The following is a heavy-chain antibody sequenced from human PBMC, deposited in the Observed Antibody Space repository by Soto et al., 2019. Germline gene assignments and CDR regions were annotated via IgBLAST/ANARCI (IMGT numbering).Heavy chain of an antibody. CDR2: ITNKVYGGPT. J-gene: IGHJ5*02. CDR1: GFTCGDYA. Sequence: SLKVSWTAFGFTCGDYAMGWFRQAPGKGLKWVGFITNKVYGGPTEYAASVKGRFTISRDDSKGIAYLQMNSLITEDTAVYYCARDRTRDYSGEFWLGTWGQGTLVTVSS. CDR3: ARDRTRDYSGEFWLGT. V-gene: IGHV3-49*03. D-gene: IGHD6-25*01.